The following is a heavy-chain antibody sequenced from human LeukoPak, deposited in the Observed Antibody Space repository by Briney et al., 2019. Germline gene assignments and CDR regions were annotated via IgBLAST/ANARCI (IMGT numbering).Heavy chain of an antibody. CDR1: GYSFTSYW. D-gene: IGHD2-21*01. V-gene: IGHV5-51*01. Sequence: GETLKISCKGSGYSFTSYWIGWVRQMPGKGLEWMGFIYPSDSDTRYSPSFQGQVTISADKSINTAYLQWSSLKASDTAVYYCARSDGRTPYDFWGQGTLVTVSS. J-gene: IGHJ4*02. CDR3: ARSDGRTPYDF. CDR2: IYPSDSDT.